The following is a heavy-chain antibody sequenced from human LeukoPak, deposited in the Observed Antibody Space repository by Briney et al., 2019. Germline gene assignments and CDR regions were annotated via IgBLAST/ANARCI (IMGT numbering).Heavy chain of an antibody. V-gene: IGHV3-20*04. CDR1: GFTFDDYG. D-gene: IGHD3-22*01. CDR2: INWNGGST. Sequence: PGGSLRLSCAASGFTFDDYGMSWVRQAPGKGLEWVSGINWNGGSTGYADSVKGRFTISRDNSKNTLSLQMNSLKVEDTAIYYCAKDPTDFDSSGQTYFDYWGQGTLVTVSS. J-gene: IGHJ4*02. CDR3: AKDPTDFDSSGQTYFDY.